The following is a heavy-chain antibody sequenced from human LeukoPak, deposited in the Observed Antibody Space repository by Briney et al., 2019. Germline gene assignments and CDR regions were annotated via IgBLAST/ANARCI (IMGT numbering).Heavy chain of an antibody. D-gene: IGHD6-13*01. V-gene: IGHV3-11*04. CDR2: ISSSGSTI. J-gene: IGHJ6*03. CDR3: ARNIAAAGTEYYYYMDV. Sequence: GGSLRLSCAASGFTFSDYYMSWIRQVPGKGLEWVSYISSSGSTIYYADSVKGRFTISRDNAKNSLYLQMNSLRAEDTAVYYCARNIAAAGTEYYYYMDVWGKGTTVTVSS. CDR1: GFTFSDYY.